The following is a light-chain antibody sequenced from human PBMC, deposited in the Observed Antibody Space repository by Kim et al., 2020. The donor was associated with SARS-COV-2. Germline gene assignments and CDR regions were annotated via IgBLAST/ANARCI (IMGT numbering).Light chain of an antibody. CDR3: SSYAGSNNLV. Sequence: GQSVPISDSETSSDVRVYKYVSWYQQHPGKAPKLMIYEVSKRPSGVPDRFSGSKSGNTASLTVSGLQAEDEADYYCSSYAGSNNLVFGGGTQLTVL. CDR2: EVS. CDR1: SSDVRVYKY. V-gene: IGLV2-8*01. J-gene: IGLJ2*01.